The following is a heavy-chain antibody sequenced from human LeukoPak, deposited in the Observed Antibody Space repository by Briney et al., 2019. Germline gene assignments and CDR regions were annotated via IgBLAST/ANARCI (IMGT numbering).Heavy chain of an antibody. CDR1: GFTFDDYG. Sequence: GGSLRLSCAASGFTFDDYGMSWVRQAPGKGLEWVSGINWNGGSTGYADSVKGRFTISRDNAKNSLFLQVNRLRAEDTAVYYCATESGWLFDYWGQGTLVTVSS. J-gene: IGHJ4*02. D-gene: IGHD5-12*01. V-gene: IGHV3-20*04. CDR3: ATESGWLFDY. CDR2: INWNGGST.